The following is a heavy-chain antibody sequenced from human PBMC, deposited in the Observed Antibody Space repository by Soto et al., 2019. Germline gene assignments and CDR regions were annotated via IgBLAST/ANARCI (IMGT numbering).Heavy chain of an antibody. CDR2: INPNSGGT. D-gene: IGHD4-17*01. CDR3: ARDFDYGDYNWFDP. J-gene: IGHJ5*02. Sequence: ASVKVSCKASGYTFTGYYMHWVRQAPGQGLEWMGWINPNSGGTNYAQKFQGWVTMTRDTSISTAYMELSRLRSDDTAVYYCARDFDYGDYNWFDPWGQGTLVTGSS. V-gene: IGHV1-2*04. CDR1: GYTFTGYY.